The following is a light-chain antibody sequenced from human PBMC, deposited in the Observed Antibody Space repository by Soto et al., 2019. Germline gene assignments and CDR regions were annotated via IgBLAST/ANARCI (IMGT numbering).Light chain of an antibody. J-gene: IGKJ1*01. V-gene: IGKV4-1*01. Sequence: DIVMTQSPDSLAVSLGEGATINCKSSQSVLYTSNNKNYLAWYQQKPGQPPKLLIYWSSTRESGVPDRFTGSGSGTDFTLTISSLQAEDVAVYFCHQYYITPWTFGQGTKVEIK. CDR2: WSS. CDR1: QSVLYTSNNKNY. CDR3: HQYYITPWT.